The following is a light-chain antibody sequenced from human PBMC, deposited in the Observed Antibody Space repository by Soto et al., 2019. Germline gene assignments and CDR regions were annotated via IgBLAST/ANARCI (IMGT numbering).Light chain of an antibody. V-gene: IGLV2-14*01. CDR2: DVS. CDR3: SSYTSSSILV. J-gene: IGLJ2*01. CDR1: SSDVGGYNY. Sequence: QSALTQPASVSGSPGQSITISCTGTSSDVGGYNYVSWYQQHPGKAPKLMIYDVSGRPSGISNRFSGSKSGDTASLTISGLQAEDEADYYCSSYTSSSILVFGGGTKLTVL.